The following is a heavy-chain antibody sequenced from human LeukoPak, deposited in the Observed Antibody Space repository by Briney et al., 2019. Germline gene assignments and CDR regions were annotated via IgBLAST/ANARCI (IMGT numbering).Heavy chain of an antibody. CDR3: ARRKVEGSNQLYYYFYMDV. CDR2: IYPGDSDT. V-gene: IGHV5-51*01. Sequence: GESLKISCKGSGYSFSTYWIGWVRQMPGKGLDWMGIIYPGDSDTKYSPSFEGQVTISADKSISSVYLQWSSLKASDTATYYCARRKVEGSNQLYYYFYMDVWGEGTTVTVCS. CDR1: GYSFSTYW. J-gene: IGHJ6*03. D-gene: IGHD2-2*01.